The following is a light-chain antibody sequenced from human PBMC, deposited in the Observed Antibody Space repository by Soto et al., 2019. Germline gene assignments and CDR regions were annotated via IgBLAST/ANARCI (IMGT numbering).Light chain of an antibody. V-gene: IGKV3-15*01. CDR3: QQYNNWPPIT. CDR2: RAS. Sequence: DIVMTQSPASLSLSPGERATLSCRASQSVSSNLDWYQQKPGQAPRLLIYRASTRATGIPARFSGSGSGTEFTLTISSLQSEDFAIYYCQQYNNWPPITFGQGTRLEIK. J-gene: IGKJ5*01. CDR1: QSVSSN.